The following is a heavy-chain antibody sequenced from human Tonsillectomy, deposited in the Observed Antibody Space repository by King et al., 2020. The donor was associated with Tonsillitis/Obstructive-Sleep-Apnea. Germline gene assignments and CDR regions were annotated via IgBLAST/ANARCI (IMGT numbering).Heavy chain of an antibody. CDR1: GFTFNDHG. CDR3: AKNFGDPDY. Sequence: VQLVESGGGVARPGGSLRLSCAASGFTFNDHGMSWVRQVQGKGLQWVSGINWNGDSTTYRDSVKGRFTISRDNAKNSLYLQMNSLRVEDTAFYYCAKNFGDPDYWGQGTLVTVSS. J-gene: IGHJ4*02. D-gene: IGHD4-17*01. V-gene: IGHV3-20*04. CDR2: INWNGDST.